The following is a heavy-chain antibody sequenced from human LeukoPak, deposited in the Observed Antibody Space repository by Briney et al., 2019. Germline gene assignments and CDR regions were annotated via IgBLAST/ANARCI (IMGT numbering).Heavy chain of an antibody. D-gene: IGHD3-22*01. J-gene: IGHJ5*02. CDR3: ASLTYDSSGWNWFDP. V-gene: IGHV1-2*06. CDR2: INPNSGGT. Sequence: ASVKVSCKASGYTFTGYYMHWVRQAPGQGLEWMGRINPNSGGTNYAQKSQGRVTMTRDTSISTAYMELSRLRSDDTAVYYCASLTYDSSGWNWFDPWGQGTLVTVSS. CDR1: GYTFTGYY.